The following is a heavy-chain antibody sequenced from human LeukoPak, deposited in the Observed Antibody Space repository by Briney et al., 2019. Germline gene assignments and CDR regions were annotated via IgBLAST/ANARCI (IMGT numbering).Heavy chain of an antibody. CDR3: VFGEG. D-gene: IGHD4-17*01. Sequence: GGSLRLSCTVSGFTVSSNSMRWVRQAPGKGLEWVSFIYSGAIHYSDSVSGRFTISRDKSKNTLYLQMNSRRLEDTAVYYCVFGEGWGQGTLVTVSS. CDR1: GFTVSSNS. J-gene: IGHJ4*02. CDR2: IYSGAI. V-gene: IGHV3-66*03.